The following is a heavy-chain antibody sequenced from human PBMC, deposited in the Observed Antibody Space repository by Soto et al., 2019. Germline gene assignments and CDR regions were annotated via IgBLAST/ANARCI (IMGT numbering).Heavy chain of an antibody. Sequence: ASVKVSCKASGDTFTDYYIHWVRQAPGQGLEWMGTVNPSGGHTTYAQHFLGRVTMTRDTSTSALYMELTSLTSDDTAIYYCARGGHVVVVTAALDYWGQGTLVTVSS. CDR1: GDTFTDYY. V-gene: IGHV1-46*01. CDR2: VNPSGGHT. D-gene: IGHD2-21*02. CDR3: ARGGHVVVVTAALDY. J-gene: IGHJ4*02.